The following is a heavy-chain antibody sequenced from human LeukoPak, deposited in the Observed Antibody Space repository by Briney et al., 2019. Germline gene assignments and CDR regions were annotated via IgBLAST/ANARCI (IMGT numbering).Heavy chain of an antibody. D-gene: IGHD2-2*01. Sequence: PGGSLRLSCAASGFTFSSYEMNWVRQAPGKGLVSVSRIHTDGSITTYADSVKGRFTISRDSAKNTLSLQMNSLGAEDTAVYYCVRGTTAWNGMDVWGQGTTVTVSS. CDR1: GFTFSSYE. J-gene: IGHJ6*02. CDR2: IHTDGSIT. CDR3: VRGTTAWNGMDV. V-gene: IGHV3-74*01.